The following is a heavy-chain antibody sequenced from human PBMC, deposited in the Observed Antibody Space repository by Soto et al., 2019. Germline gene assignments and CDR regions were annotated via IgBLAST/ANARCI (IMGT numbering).Heavy chain of an antibody. V-gene: IGHV1-2*02. CDR1: GYTFSDYY. J-gene: IGHJ4*02. CDR3: AREPATAKPEGVDF. Sequence: QVQLVQSGAEVRKPGASVKVSCKASGYTFSDYYIHWVRQAPGQGLEWMGWINPNSGGTKYAPKFQGGVTMTRDTSTTTDYMELSRLRSGDTAVYYCAREPATAKPEGVDFWGQGTLVTVSS. D-gene: IGHD1-1*01. CDR2: INPNSGGT.